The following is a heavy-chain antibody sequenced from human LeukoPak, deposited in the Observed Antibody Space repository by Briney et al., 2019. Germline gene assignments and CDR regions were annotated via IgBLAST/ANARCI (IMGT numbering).Heavy chain of an antibody. J-gene: IGHJ5*02. CDR2: IWYDGSNK. CDR3: ARERTSTRNWFDP. CDR1: GFTFSSYG. D-gene: IGHD2-2*01. Sequence: PGGSLRLSCAASGFTFSSYGMHWVRQAPGKGLEGVAVIWYDGSNKYYADSVKGRFTISRDNSKNTLYLQMNSLRAEDTAVYYCARERTSTRNWFDPWGQGTLVTVSS. V-gene: IGHV3-33*01.